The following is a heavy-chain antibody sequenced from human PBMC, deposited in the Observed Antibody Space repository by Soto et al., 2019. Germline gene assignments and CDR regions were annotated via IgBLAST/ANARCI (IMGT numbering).Heavy chain of an antibody. CDR3: AKGRALCSGGSCYATASPFDY. CDR1: GFTFSSYA. V-gene: IGHV3-23*01. D-gene: IGHD2-15*01. J-gene: IGHJ4*02. CDR2: ISGSGGST. Sequence: GGSLRLSCAASGFTFSSYAMSWVRQAPGKGLEWVSAISGSGGSTYYADSVKGRFTISRDNSKNTLYLQMNSLRAEDTAVYYCAKGRALCSGGSCYATASPFDYWGQGTLFTVPS.